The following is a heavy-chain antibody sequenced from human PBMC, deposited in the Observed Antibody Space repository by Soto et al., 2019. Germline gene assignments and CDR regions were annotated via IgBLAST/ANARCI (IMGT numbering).Heavy chain of an antibody. Sequence: EVQLLESGGGLVQPGGSRRLSCAASGCTVRSYAMSWVRQAPGKGLEWVSAISGSGGSTYYADSVKGRFTISRDNSKNTLYLQMNSLRAEDTAVYYCAKDSQGRGWATPIDYWGQGTLVTVSS. CDR1: GCTVRSYA. V-gene: IGHV3-23*01. D-gene: IGHD6-19*01. J-gene: IGHJ4*02. CDR3: AKDSQGRGWATPIDY. CDR2: ISGSGGST.